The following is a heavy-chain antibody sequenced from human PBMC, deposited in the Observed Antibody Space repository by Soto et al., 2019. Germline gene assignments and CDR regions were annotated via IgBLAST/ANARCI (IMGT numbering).Heavy chain of an antibody. V-gene: IGHV1-69*13. CDR3: AREGGGDGYNFDY. CDR1: GGTFSSYA. J-gene: IGHJ4*02. D-gene: IGHD3-16*01. Sequence: SVKVSCKASGGTFSSYAISWVRQAPGQGLEWTGGIIPIFGTANYAQKFQGRVTITADESTSTAYMELSSLRSEDTAVYYCAREGGGDGYNFDYWGQGTLVTAPQ. CDR2: IIPIFGTA.